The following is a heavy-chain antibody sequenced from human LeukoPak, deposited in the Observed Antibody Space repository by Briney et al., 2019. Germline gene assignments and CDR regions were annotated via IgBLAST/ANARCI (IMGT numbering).Heavy chain of an antibody. J-gene: IGHJ4*02. V-gene: IGHV3-23*01. CDR2: ISGSGGSI. D-gene: IGHD1-26*01. Sequence: PGGSLRLSCAASGFTFSSYVKSWVRQAPGKGLEWVAIISGSGGSIFYTDSVKGRFTISRDNSKNTLYLQMSSLRAEDTAVYYCARRIVGQAPDYWGQGTLVTVSS. CDR3: ARRIVGQAPDY. CDR1: GFTFSSYV.